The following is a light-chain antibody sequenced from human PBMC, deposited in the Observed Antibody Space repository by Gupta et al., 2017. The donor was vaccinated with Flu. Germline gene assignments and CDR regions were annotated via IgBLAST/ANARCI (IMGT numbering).Light chain of an antibody. V-gene: IGKV1-5*03. CDR2: KAS. CDR1: QSINNW. J-gene: IGKJ3*01. Sequence: PSTLSASVGDRVTITCRASQSINNWLTRYQQKPGKAPKVLIYKASTLESGVPSRFSGSGSGTEFTLTISSLQPDDFATYYCQQYNNYSPTFGPGTKVDIK. CDR3: QQYNNYSPT.